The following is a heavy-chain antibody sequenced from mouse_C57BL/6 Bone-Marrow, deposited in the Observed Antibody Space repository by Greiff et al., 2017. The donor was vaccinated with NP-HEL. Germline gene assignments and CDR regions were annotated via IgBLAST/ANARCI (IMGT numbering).Heavy chain of an antibody. CDR2: IDPSDSYT. CDR1: GYTFTSYW. D-gene: IGHD1-1*01. CDR3: ARGEYYSSSYN. J-gene: IGHJ2*01. V-gene: IGHV1-59*01. Sequence: RVRPGTSVKLPCKASGYTFTSYWMHWVKQRPGQGLEWIGVIDPSDSYTNYNQKFKGKATLTVDTASSTAYMQLSSLTSEDSAVYYCARGEYYSSSYNWGQGTTLTVSS.